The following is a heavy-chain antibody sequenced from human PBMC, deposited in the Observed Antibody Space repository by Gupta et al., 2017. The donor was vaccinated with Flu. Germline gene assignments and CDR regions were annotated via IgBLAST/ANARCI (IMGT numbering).Heavy chain of an antibody. CDR1: GDAISTYY. CDR3: VVFVGLRGGLDY. V-gene: IGHV4-59*03. CDR2: IYYSGNS. Sequence: QVQLQESGPGLVKPSETLSLTCTVSGDAISTYYWSWIRQPPGKGLEFLGFIYYSGNSNYNPSLKGRVTMSIDTSTNRFSLKLTSMTAADTAMYFCVVFVGLRGGLDYWGPGTLVTVSS. J-gene: IGHJ4*02.